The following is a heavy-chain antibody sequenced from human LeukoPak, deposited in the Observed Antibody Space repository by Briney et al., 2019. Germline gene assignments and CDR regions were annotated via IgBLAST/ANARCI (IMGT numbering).Heavy chain of an antibody. Sequence: PSQTLSLTCTVSGGSISSGGYYWSWIRQHPGKGLEWIGYIYYSGRTSYNPSLKSRVTISVDTSKNQFSLKLSSVTAADTAVYYCAREVMHAAAGIGWFDPWGQGTLVTVSS. J-gene: IGHJ5*02. V-gene: IGHV4-31*03. CDR3: AREVMHAAAGIGWFDP. D-gene: IGHD6-13*01. CDR1: GGSISSGGYY. CDR2: IYYSGRT.